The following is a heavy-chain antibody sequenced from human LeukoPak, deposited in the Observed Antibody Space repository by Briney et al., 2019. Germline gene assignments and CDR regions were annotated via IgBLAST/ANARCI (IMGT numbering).Heavy chain of an antibody. J-gene: IGHJ5*02. V-gene: IGHV4-59*10. Sequence: SETLSLTCAVYGGSFSSYYWSWIRQPPGKGLEWIGQIYKSGGTNYNPSLKSRVTMSVDTSKNQFSLKLNSVTAADTAVYYCARDYGEWLVPSSWSQGTVVTVSS. CDR3: ARDYGEWLVPSS. CDR2: IYKSGGT. CDR1: GGSFSSYY. D-gene: IGHD6-19*01.